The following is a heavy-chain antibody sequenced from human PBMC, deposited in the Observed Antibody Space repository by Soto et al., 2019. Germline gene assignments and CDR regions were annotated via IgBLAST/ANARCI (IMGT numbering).Heavy chain of an antibody. Sequence: QITLKESGPTLVKPTQTLTLTCTFSGFSLSTSGVGVGWIRQPPGKALEWLALIYWNDDKRYSPSLKSRLTITKDTSKNQVVLTMTNMDPVDTATYYCAHSPPKGDSSASFDYWGQGTLGTVSS. CDR1: GFSLSTSGVG. CDR3: AHSPPKGDSSASFDY. D-gene: IGHD6-25*01. J-gene: IGHJ4*02. CDR2: IYWNDDK. V-gene: IGHV2-5*01.